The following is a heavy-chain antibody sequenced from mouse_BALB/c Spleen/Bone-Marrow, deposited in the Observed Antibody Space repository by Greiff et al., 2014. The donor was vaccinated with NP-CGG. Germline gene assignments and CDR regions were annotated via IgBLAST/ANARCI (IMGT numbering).Heavy chain of an antibody. Sequence: QVTLKESGAELVRPGSSVKISCKASGYAFSSYWMNWVKQRPGQGLEWIGQIYPGDGDTNYSGKFKGKATLTADESSSTAYMQLSSLTSEDSAVYFCAFGNYDFDYWGQGTTLTVSS. CDR3: AFGNYDFDY. CDR2: IYPGDGDT. D-gene: IGHD2-1*01. V-gene: IGHV1-80*01. J-gene: IGHJ2*01. CDR1: GYAFSSYW.